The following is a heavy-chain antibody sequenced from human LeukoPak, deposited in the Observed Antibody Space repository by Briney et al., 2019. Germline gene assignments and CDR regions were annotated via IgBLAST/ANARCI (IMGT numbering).Heavy chain of an antibody. V-gene: IGHV4-59*01. CDR1: GGSISNYY. J-gene: IGHJ4*02. D-gene: IGHD3-22*01. Sequence: SETLSLTXTVSGGSISNYYWSWIRQSPGKGLEWIGYIYYSGITNYNPSLKSRVTISVDTSKNQFSLKLSSVIAADTAVYYCARNNYDRWYYFDYWGQGTLVTVSS. CDR3: ARNNYDRWYYFDY. CDR2: IYYSGIT.